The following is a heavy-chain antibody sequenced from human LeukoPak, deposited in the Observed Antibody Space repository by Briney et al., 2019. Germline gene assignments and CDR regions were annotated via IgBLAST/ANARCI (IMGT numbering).Heavy chain of an antibody. D-gene: IGHD4-23*01. J-gene: IGHJ4*02. V-gene: IGHV3-74*01. Sequence: GGSLRLSCAASGFTFSSYWMHWVRQAPGKGPVWVSYITTDGSATAYADSVKGRFTFSRDNAMNSLFLQMNSLRAEDTAVYYCARDVHGGAFDYWGQGTLVTVSS. CDR2: ITTDGSAT. CDR3: ARDVHGGAFDY. CDR1: GFTFSSYW.